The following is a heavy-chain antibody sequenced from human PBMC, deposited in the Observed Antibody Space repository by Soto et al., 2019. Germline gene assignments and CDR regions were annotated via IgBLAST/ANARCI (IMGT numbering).Heavy chain of an antibody. CDR2: IIPIFGTA. Sequence: SVKVSCKASGGTFSSYAISWVRQAPGQGLEWMGGIIPIFGTANYAQKFQGRVTITADESTSTAYMELSSLRSEDTAVYYCARVTRVTTVPGYYYYGMDVWGQGTTVTVSS. CDR3: ARVTRVTTVPGYYYYGMDV. V-gene: IGHV1-69*13. D-gene: IGHD4-4*01. CDR1: GGTFSSYA. J-gene: IGHJ6*02.